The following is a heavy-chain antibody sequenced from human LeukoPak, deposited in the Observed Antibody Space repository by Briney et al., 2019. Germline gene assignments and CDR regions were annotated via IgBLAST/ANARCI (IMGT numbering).Heavy chain of an antibody. CDR1: GFTFSSYA. Sequence: GGSLRLSCAASGFTFSSYAMHWVRQAPGKGLEWVAVISYDGSNKYYADSVKGRFTISRDNSKNTLYLQMNSLRAEDTAVYYCARVGTYYYDSSGSGAFDIWGQGTMVTVSS. V-gene: IGHV3-30*14. J-gene: IGHJ3*02. CDR3: ARVGTYYYDSSGSGAFDI. D-gene: IGHD3-22*01. CDR2: ISYDGSNK.